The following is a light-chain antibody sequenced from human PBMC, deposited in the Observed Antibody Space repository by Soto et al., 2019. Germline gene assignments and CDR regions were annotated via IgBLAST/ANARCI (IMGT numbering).Light chain of an antibody. CDR2: AAS. CDR1: QTITSD. CDR3: QQCYMGWT. Sequence: DIQMTQSPSSLSASVGDRVTITCRASQTITSDLNWYQQRPGKAPKLLIYAASNLQSGVPSRFSGSGSGTEFTFSITSLQPGDFGTYYCQQCYMGWTFGQGTKVDIK. V-gene: IGKV1-39*01. J-gene: IGKJ1*01.